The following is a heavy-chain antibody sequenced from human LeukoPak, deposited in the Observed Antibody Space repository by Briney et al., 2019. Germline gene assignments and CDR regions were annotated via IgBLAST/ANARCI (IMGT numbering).Heavy chain of an antibody. CDR2: INPSGGST. Sequence: ASVKVSCKASGHTFTAYYMHWVRQAPGQGLEWMGIINPSGGSTSYAQKFQGRVTMTTDTSTSTAYMELRSLRSDDTAVYYCARGRGGWTDAFDIWGQGTMVTVSS. CDR3: ARGRGGWTDAFDI. J-gene: IGHJ3*02. CDR1: GHTFTAYY. D-gene: IGHD6-19*01. V-gene: IGHV1-46*01.